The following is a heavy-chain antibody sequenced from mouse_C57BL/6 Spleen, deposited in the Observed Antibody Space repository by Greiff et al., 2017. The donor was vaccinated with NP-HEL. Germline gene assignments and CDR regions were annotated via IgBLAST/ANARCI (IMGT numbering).Heavy chain of an antibody. CDR1: GYTFTSYW. J-gene: IGHJ2*01. V-gene: IGHV1-50*01. Sequence: VQLQQSGAELVKPGASVKLSCKASGYTFTSYWMQWVKQRPGQGLEWIGEIDPSDSYTNYNQKFKGKATLTVDTSSSTAYLQLSSLKSEDSAVYYCARGDSSGYPDYWGQGTTLTVSS. D-gene: IGHD3-2*02. CDR2: IDPSDSYT. CDR3: ARGDSSGYPDY.